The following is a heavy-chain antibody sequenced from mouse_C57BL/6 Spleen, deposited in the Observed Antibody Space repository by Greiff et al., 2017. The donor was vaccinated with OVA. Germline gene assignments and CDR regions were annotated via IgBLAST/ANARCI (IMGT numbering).Heavy chain of an antibody. CDR3: ARYRSGNYAYYAMVY. D-gene: IGHD2-1*01. CDR2: INPSSGYT. CDR1: GYTFTSYW. Sequence: QVQLQQSGAELAKPGASVKLSCKASGYTFTSYWMHWLKQRPGQGLEWIGYINPSSGYTKYNQKFKDKATLTADKFSSTAYMQLSSLTYEDSAVYYCARYRSGNYAYYAMVYWGQGTSVTVSS. J-gene: IGHJ4*01. V-gene: IGHV1-7*01.